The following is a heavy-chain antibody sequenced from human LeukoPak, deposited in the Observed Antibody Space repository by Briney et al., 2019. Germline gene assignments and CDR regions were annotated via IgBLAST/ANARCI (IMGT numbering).Heavy chain of an antibody. V-gene: IGHV4-38-2*02. CDR2: IYHSGST. Sequence: PSETLSLTCTVSGYSISSGYYWGWIRQPPGKGLEWIGSIYHSGSTYYNPSLRSRVTISVDTSKNQFSLKLSSVTAADTAVYYCARSPMTTVTTNYYYGMDVWGQGTTVTVSS. CDR1: GYSISSGYY. J-gene: IGHJ6*02. CDR3: ARSPMTTVTTNYYYGMDV. D-gene: IGHD4-17*01.